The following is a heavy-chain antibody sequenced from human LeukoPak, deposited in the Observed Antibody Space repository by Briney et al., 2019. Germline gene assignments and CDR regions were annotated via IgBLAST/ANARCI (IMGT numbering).Heavy chain of an antibody. V-gene: IGHV3-30*18. CDR3: ANENYYGSGSYPDY. Sequence: GRPLRLSCAASGFTFSSYGIHWVRQAPGKGLEWVALISYDGSNKYYADSVKGRFTISRDNSKNTLYLQMNSLRAEDTAVYYCANENYYGSGSYPDYWGQGTLVTVSS. CDR1: GFTFSSYG. D-gene: IGHD3-10*01. CDR2: ISYDGSNK. J-gene: IGHJ4*02.